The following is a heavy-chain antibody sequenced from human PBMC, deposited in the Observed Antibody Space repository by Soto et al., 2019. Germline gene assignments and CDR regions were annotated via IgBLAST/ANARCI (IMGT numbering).Heavy chain of an antibody. Sequence: ETLSLTCTVSGCSISSYYWSWIRQPPGKGLEWIGYIYYSGSTNYNPSLKSRVTISVDTSKNQFSLKLSSVTAADTAVYYCARNYYGDYPLYYYYGMDVWGQGTTVTVSS. CDR3: ARNYYGDYPLYYYYGMDV. D-gene: IGHD4-17*01. CDR1: GCSISSYY. CDR2: IYYSGST. J-gene: IGHJ6*02. V-gene: IGHV4-59*01.